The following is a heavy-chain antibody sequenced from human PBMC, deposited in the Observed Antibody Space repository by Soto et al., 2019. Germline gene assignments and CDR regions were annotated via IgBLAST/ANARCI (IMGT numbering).Heavy chain of an antibody. CDR2: ISAYNGNT. CDR3: ARAVIRWFGESATPDAFDI. D-gene: IGHD3-10*01. Sequence: ASVKVSCKASGYTFTSYGIIWVRQAPGQGLEWMGWISAYNGNTNYAQKLQGRVTMTTDTSTSTAYMELRSLRSDDTAVYYCARAVIRWFGESATPDAFDIWGQGTMVTVSS. V-gene: IGHV1-18*01. CDR1: GYTFTSYG. J-gene: IGHJ3*02.